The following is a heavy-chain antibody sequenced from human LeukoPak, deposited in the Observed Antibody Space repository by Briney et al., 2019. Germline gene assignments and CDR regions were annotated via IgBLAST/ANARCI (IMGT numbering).Heavy chain of an antibody. CDR3: ARHAPSSGWTKYYFDY. CDR1: GGSISSSSYY. CDR2: IYYSGST. Sequence: SETLSLTCTVSGGSISSSSYYWGWIRQPPGKGLEWIGSIYYSGSTYYNPSLKSRVTISVDTSKNQFSLKLSSVTAADTAVYCCARHAPSSGWTKYYFDYWGQGTLVTVSS. D-gene: IGHD6-19*01. J-gene: IGHJ4*02. V-gene: IGHV4-39*01.